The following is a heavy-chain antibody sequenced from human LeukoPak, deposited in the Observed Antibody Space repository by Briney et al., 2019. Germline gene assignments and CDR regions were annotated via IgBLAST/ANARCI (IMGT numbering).Heavy chain of an antibody. J-gene: IGHJ4*02. Sequence: SETLSLTCTVPGGSISSYYWSWIRQPPGKGLEWIGYIYYSGSTNYNPSLKSRVTISVDTSKNQFSLKLSPVTAADTAVYYCAREPRPGMAAADTGHYFDYWGQGTLVTVSS. CDR2: IYYSGST. V-gene: IGHV4-59*01. CDR3: AREPRPGMAAADTGHYFDY. CDR1: GGSISSYY. D-gene: IGHD6-13*01.